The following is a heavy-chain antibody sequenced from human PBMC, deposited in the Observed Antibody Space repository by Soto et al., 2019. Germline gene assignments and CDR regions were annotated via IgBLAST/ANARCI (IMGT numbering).Heavy chain of an antibody. CDR2: IKSKTDGETT. J-gene: IGHJ6*02. V-gene: IGHV3-15*01. CDR1: GLTFSNAW. D-gene: IGHD1-26*01. Sequence: EMQLVQSGGGLVNPGGSHRLSCAASGLTFSNAWMSWVRQAPGKGLEWVGRIKSKTDGETTDNAAPVKGRFTISRDDSKATVYLQMNSLKTEDTAVYYCTTDLGIYGMDVWGQGTTVTVSS. CDR3: TTDLGIYGMDV.